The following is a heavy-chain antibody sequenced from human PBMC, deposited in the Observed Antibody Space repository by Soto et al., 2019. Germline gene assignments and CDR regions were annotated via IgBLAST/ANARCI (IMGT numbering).Heavy chain of an antibody. CDR2: IYSGGST. D-gene: IGHD2-15*01. J-gene: IGHJ4*02. CDR3: AREGVVAASD. CDR1: GFTVSSNY. Sequence: EVQLVESGGGLVQPGGSLRLSCAASGFTVSSNYMSWVRQAPGKGLEWVSVIYSGGSTNYADSVKGRFTISRDNSKNELYVQMNSLRAEETAVYYWAREGVVAASDWGQGTLVTVSS. V-gene: IGHV3-66*01.